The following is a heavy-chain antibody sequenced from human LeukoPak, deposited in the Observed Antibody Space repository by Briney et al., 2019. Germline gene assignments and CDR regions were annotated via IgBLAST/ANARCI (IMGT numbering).Heavy chain of an antibody. CDR3: ARGYYYDSRTYYFDY. Sequence: SETLSLTCTVSGGSISSYYWSWIRQPPGKGLEWIGYIYYSGSTNYSPSLKSRVTISVDTSKNQFSLKLSSVTAADTAVYYCARGYYYDSRTYYFDYWGQGTLVTVSS. CDR1: GGSISSYY. CDR2: IYYSGST. J-gene: IGHJ4*02. V-gene: IGHV4-59*01. D-gene: IGHD3-22*01.